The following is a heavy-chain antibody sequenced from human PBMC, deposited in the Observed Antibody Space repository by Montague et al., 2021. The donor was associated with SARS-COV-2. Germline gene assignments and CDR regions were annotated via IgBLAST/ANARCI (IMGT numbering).Heavy chain of an antibody. V-gene: IGHV4-39*07. D-gene: IGHD3-22*01. J-gene: IGHJ5*02. Sequence: SETLSLTCTVSGGSISSTNYYWGRLRPPPGKGLEWVVSIYYSGSTYFNPSLKSRVAISIDTSKNQFSLKLSSVTAADTAVYYCARRPYYYDSSGQFDPWGQGVLVTVSS. CDR1: GGSISSTNYY. CDR2: IYYSGST. CDR3: ARRPYYYDSSGQFDP.